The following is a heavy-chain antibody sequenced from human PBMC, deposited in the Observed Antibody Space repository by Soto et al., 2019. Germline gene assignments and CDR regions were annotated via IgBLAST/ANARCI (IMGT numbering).Heavy chain of an antibody. CDR2: ISSSSSTI. V-gene: IGHV3-48*01. CDR1: GFTFSSYS. J-gene: IGHJ5*02. D-gene: IGHD7-27*01. CDR3: ARAMLLGKNWFDP. Sequence: EVQLVESGGGLVQPGGSLRLSCAASGFTFSSYSMNWVRQAPGKGLEWVSYISSSSSTIYYADSVKGRFTISRDNAKNSLYLQMNSLRAEDTAVYYCARAMLLGKNWFDPWGQGTLVTVSS.